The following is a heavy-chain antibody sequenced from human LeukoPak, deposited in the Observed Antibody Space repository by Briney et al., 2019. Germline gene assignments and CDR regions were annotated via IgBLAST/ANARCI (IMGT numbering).Heavy chain of an antibody. V-gene: IGHV3-9*01. J-gene: IGHJ4*02. CDR2: ISWNSGTI. CDR3: AKDVFTMVRRVLEY. D-gene: IGHD3-10*01. CDR1: GFTFDDYA. Sequence: PGGSLRLSCAASGFTFDDYAMHWVRQAPGKGLEWVSGISWNSGTIGYADSVKGRFTISRDNAKNSLYLQMNSLRAEDTALYYCAKDVFTMVRRVLEYWGQGTLVTVSS.